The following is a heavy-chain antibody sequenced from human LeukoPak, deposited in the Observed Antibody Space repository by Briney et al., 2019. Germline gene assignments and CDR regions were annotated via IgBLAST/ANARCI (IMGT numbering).Heavy chain of an antibody. D-gene: IGHD1-26*01. CDR2: IWYDGSNK. Sequence: PGTSLRLFCAASGFTFRSHGMHWVRQAPGKGLEWVAFIWYDGSNKYYTDSVKGRFTISRDNSKNTLYLQMNSLRAEDTAVYCCAGDRATSYFDYWGQGALVTISS. CDR1: GFTFRSHG. CDR3: AGDRATSYFDY. V-gene: IGHV3-33*01. J-gene: IGHJ4*02.